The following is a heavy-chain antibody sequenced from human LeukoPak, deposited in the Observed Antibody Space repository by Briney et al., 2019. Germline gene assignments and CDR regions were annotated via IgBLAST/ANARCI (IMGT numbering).Heavy chain of an antibody. CDR3: AREIVGSSSYYFDY. J-gene: IGHJ4*02. V-gene: IGHV3-53*01. Sequence: PGGSLRLSCAASGFSVNSNYMSWVRQAPGEGLEWLSVIYVGGSTYYADSVKDRFTISRDNSKNTLYLQMNSLRVEDTAVYYCAREIVGSSSYYFDYWGQGSLVTVSS. CDR1: GFSVNSNY. D-gene: IGHD2-21*01. CDR2: IYVGGST.